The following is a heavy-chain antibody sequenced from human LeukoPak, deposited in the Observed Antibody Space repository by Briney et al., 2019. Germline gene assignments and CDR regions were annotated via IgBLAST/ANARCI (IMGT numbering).Heavy chain of an antibody. CDR2: IYYSGST. J-gene: IGHJ4*02. CDR1: GGSISSSSYY. V-gene: IGHV4-39*07. Sequence: SETLSLTCTVSGGSISSSSYYWGWIRQPPGKGLEWIGSIYYSGSTYYNPSLKSRVTISVDTSKNQFSLKLSSVTAADTAVYYCARVSNDYGDYVFYFDYWGQGTLVTVSS. D-gene: IGHD4-17*01. CDR3: ARVSNDYGDYVFYFDY.